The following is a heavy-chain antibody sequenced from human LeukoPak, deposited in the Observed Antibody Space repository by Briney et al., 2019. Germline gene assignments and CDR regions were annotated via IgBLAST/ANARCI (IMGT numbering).Heavy chain of an antibody. CDR3: ARAVPELRYFDWLL. CDR1: GGSISSSNW. V-gene: IGHV4-4*02. Sequence: PSETLSLTCAVSGGSISSSNWWSWVRQPPGKGLEWIGEIYHSGSTNYNPSLKSRVTISVDTSKNQFSLKLSSVTAADTAVYYCARAVPELRYFDWLLWGQGTLVTVSS. CDR2: IYHSGST. J-gene: IGHJ4*02. D-gene: IGHD3-9*01.